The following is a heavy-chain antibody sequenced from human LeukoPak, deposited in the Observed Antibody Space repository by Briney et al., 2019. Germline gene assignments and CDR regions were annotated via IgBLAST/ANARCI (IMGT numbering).Heavy chain of an antibody. CDR3: ARGDGYNFFDY. Sequence: GGSLRLSCAVSGFSVTNNYMSWVRQAPGRGLEWVSVFYVGGATYYADSVKDRFTISRDNSENTLYLQMKSLRAEDTAVYYCARGDGYNFFDYWGQGTLVTVSS. CDR2: FYVGGAT. D-gene: IGHD5-24*01. V-gene: IGHV3-53*01. CDR1: GFSVTNNY. J-gene: IGHJ4*02.